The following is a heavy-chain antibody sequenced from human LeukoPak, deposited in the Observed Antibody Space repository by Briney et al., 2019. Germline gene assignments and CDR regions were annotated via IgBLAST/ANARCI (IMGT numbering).Heavy chain of an antibody. J-gene: IGHJ3*02. CDR1: GFTFSSYS. CDR2: VSSSSSYI. Sequence: GGSLRVSCAASGFTFSSYSMNWVRQAPGNGLEWVSSVSSSSSYIYYADSVKGRFTISRDNAKNSLYLQMNSLRAEDTAVYYCASLVLAYCGGDCLGAFDIWGQGTMVTVSS. CDR3: ASLVLAYCGGDCLGAFDI. D-gene: IGHD2-21*02. V-gene: IGHV3-21*01.